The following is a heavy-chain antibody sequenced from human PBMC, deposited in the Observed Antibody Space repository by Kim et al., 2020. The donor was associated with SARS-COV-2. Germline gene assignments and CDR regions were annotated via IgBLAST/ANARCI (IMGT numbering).Heavy chain of an antibody. CDR1: GYSFTSYW. CDR2: IYPGDSDT. CDR3: AGLWGGSSWYPPPGPLDV. D-gene: IGHD6-13*01. V-gene: IGHV5-51*01. Sequence: GESLKISCKGSGYSFTSYWIGWVRQMPGKGLEWMGIIYPGDSDTRYSPSFQGQVTISADKSISTAYLQWSSLKASDTAMYYCAGLWGGSSWYPPPGPLDVWGQGATVTVSS. J-gene: IGHJ6*02.